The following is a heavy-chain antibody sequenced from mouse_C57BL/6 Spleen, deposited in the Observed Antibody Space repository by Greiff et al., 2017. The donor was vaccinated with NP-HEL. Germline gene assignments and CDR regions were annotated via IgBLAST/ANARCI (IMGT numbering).Heavy chain of an antibody. D-gene: IGHD1-1*01. CDR3: SRYGSSYDFDY. CDR1: GYTFTDYY. CDR2: INPYNGGT. V-gene: IGHV1-19*01. J-gene: IGHJ2*01. Sequence: VHVKQSGPVLVKPGASVKMSCKASGYTFTDYYMNWVKQSHGKSLEWIGVINPYNGGTSYNQKFKGKATLTVVKSSSTASRELNSLTSEDSAVYYCSRYGSSYDFDYWGQGTTLTVSS.